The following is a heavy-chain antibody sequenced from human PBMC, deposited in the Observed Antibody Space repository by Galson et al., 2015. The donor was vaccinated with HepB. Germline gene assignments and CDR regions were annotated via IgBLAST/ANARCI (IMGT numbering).Heavy chain of an antibody. Sequence: SVKVSCKASGYTFTGYYMHWVRQAPGQGLEWMGRINPNSGGTNYAQKFQGRVTMTRDTSISTAYMELSRLRSDDTAVYYCARDQVFKGRTMIGPSYWFDPWGQGTLVTVSS. V-gene: IGHV1-2*06. CDR2: INPNSGGT. CDR1: GYTFTGYY. J-gene: IGHJ5*02. D-gene: IGHD3-22*01. CDR3: ARDQVFKGRTMIGPSYWFDP.